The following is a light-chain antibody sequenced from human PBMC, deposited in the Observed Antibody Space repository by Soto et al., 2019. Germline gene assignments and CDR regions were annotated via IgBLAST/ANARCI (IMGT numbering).Light chain of an antibody. CDR3: HQYDNWPKT. CDR2: GAS. J-gene: IGKJ5*01. CDR1: QSVNSN. V-gene: IGKV3-15*01. Sequence: EIMMTQSPVTLSVSPGERATLSCRASQSVNSNLAWYQQKPGQAPRLLIYGASTRATGIPASFIGNGSGTEFTLTASSLQPEDFAVYHCHQYDNWPKTFGQGTRLEIK.